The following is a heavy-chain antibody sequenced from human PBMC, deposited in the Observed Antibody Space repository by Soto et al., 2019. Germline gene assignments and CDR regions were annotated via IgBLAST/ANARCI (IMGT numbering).Heavy chain of an antibody. J-gene: IGHJ4*02. V-gene: IGHV4-31*03. CDR2: ISNSGRT. Sequence: QVQLQESGPGLVKPSQTLSLTCTVSGGSVRRGNYYWSWIRQFPGKGLEWIGYISNSGRTHYNPSIMSRITIFVDTSKNQFFLELRSVTAADTALYYCARADYATGSYYPDYWGQGTLVTVSS. CDR3: ARADYATGSYYPDY. CDR1: GGSVRRGNYY. D-gene: IGHD3-10*01.